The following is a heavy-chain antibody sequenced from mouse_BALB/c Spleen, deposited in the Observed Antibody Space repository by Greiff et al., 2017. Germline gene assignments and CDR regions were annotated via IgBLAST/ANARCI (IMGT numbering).Heavy chain of an antibody. J-gene: IGHJ3*01. CDR2: IDPENGNT. Sequence: EVKVVESGAELVRPGALVKLSCKASGFNIKDYYMHWVKQRPEQGLEWIGWIDPENGNTIYDPKFQGKASITADTSSNTAYLQLSSLTSEDTAVYYCARWDYGYDGIAYWGQGTLVTVSA. CDR1: GFNIKDYY. CDR3: ARWDYGYDGIAY. V-gene: IGHV14-1*02. D-gene: IGHD2-2*01.